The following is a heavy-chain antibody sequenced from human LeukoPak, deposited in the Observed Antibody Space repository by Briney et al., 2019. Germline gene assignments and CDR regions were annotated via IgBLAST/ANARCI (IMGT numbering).Heavy chain of an antibody. CDR3: TRHDPNDAFDI. J-gene: IGHJ3*02. CDR1: GFTFSGSA. CDR2: IRSKTNSYAT. V-gene: IGHV3-73*01. Sequence: PGGSLRLSCAASGFTFSGSAMHWVRQASGKGLEWVGRIRSKTNSYATAYAASVNGRFTISRDDSKNTAYLQMNSLKTEDTAVYYCTRHDPNDAFDIWGQGTMVTVSS.